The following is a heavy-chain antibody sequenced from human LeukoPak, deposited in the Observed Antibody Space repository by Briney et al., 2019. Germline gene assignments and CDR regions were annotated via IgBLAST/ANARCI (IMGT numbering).Heavy chain of an antibody. CDR1: GCTFSIYG. Sequence: HPGGSLRLSCAASGCTFSIYGMHWVRQAPGKGLEWVAVISYDGSNKYYADSVKGRFTISRDNSKNTLYLQMNSLRAEDTAVYYCASSLPRYSSSWYLFNYWGQGTLVTVSS. V-gene: IGHV3-30*03. J-gene: IGHJ4*02. CDR2: ISYDGSNK. D-gene: IGHD6-13*01. CDR3: ASSLPRYSSSWYLFNY.